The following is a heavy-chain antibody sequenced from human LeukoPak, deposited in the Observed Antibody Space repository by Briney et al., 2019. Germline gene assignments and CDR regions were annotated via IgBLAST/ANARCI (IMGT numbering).Heavy chain of an antibody. CDR2: IKQDGSEK. CDR3: ASAFGYYMDV. Sequence: GGSLRLSCAASGFTFSSYWMSWVRQAPGKGLEWVANIKQDGSEKYYVDSVKGRFTISRDNAKNSLYLQMNSLRADDTGVYYCASAFGYYMDVWVKGTTVTVCS. CDR1: GFTFSSYW. D-gene: IGHD3-10*01. V-gene: IGHV3-7*01. J-gene: IGHJ6*03.